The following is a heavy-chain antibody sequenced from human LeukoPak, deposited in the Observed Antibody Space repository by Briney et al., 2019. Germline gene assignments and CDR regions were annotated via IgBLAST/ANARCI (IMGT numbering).Heavy chain of an antibody. D-gene: IGHD3-3*01. J-gene: IGHJ6*02. CDR2: ISYDGSNK. CDR3: AKAPGESAVRFLEWLEKRSYYYGMDV. Sequence: HPGRSLRLSCAASGFTFSSYGMHWVRQAPGKGLEWVAVISYDGSNKYYADSVKGRFTISRDNSKNTLYLQMNSLRAEDTAVYYCAKAPGESAVRFLEWLEKRSYYYGMDVWGQGTTVTVSS. CDR1: GFTFSSYG. V-gene: IGHV3-30*18.